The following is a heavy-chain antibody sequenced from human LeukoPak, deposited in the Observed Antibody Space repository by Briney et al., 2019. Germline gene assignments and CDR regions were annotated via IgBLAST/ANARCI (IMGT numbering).Heavy chain of an antibody. Sequence: SVKVSCKASGGTFSSYAISWVRQAPGQGLEWMGGIIPIFGTANYAQKFQGRVTITADKSTSTAYMELSSLRSDDTAVYYCAEGLYSSGWFDYWGQGTLVTVSS. CDR2: IIPIFGTA. CDR1: GGTFSSYA. CDR3: AEGLYSSGWFDY. V-gene: IGHV1-69*06. D-gene: IGHD6-19*01. J-gene: IGHJ4*02.